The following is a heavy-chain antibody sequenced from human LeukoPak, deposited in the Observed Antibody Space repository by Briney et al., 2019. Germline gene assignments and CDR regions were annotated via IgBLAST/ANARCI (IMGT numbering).Heavy chain of an antibody. CDR1: GYTFTGYY. D-gene: IGHD6-13*01. CDR2: INPNSGGT. V-gene: IGHV1-2*02. J-gene: IGHJ3*02. Sequence: ASVTVSCKASGYTFTGYYMHWVRQAPGQGLEGMGWINPNSGGTNYAQTFQGRVTMTRDTSISTAYMELSRLRSDDTAVYYCARVLAAAGTGGNAFDIWGQGTMVTVSS. CDR3: ARVLAAAGTGGNAFDI.